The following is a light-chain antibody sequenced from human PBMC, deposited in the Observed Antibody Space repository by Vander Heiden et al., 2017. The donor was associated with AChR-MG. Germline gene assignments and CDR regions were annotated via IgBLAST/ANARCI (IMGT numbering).Light chain of an antibody. Sequence: DIVMTQSPLSLPVTPGEPASISCRSSQSLLHSNGYNYLDWYMQKPGQSPQLLIYLGSNRASGVPDRFSGSGSGTDFTLKISRVEAEDVGVYDCMQALQNPFFFTFGPRTKVDIK. CDR3: MQALQNPFFFT. CDR2: LGS. J-gene: IGKJ3*01. V-gene: IGKV2-28*01. CDR1: QSLLHSNGYNY.